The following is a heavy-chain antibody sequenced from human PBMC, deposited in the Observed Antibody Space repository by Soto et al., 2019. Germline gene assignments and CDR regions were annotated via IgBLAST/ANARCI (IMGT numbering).Heavy chain of an antibody. V-gene: IGHV3-30*04. CDR1: RFTFSNYT. D-gene: IGHD3-10*01. J-gene: IGHJ4*02. CDR2: ISYDEIDK. Sequence: EGSLRLSCAASRFTFSNYTMHWVRQAPGKGLEWVALISYDEIDKYFADAVKGRFTISRDNSKNTLYLQMDSLRAEDTAVYYCAGRSGSSDYWGRGTLVTVSS. CDR3: AGRSGSSDY.